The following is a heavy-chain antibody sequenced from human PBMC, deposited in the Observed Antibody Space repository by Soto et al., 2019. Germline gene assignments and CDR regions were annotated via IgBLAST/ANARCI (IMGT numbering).Heavy chain of an antibody. Sequence: QVQLQESGPGLVKPSQTLSLTCTVSGGSISSGDYYWSWIRQPPGKGLEWIGYIYYSGSTYYNPSLKSRVTISVDPSKTQCSLKLSSVTAADTAVYYCARVGGFGATTIDYWGQGTLVTVSS. CDR2: IYYSGST. D-gene: IGHD3-10*01. V-gene: IGHV4-30-4*01. CDR3: ARVGGFGATTIDY. CDR1: GGSISSGDYY. J-gene: IGHJ4*02.